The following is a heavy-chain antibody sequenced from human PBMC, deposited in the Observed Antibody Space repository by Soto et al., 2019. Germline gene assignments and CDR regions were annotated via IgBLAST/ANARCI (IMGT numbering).Heavy chain of an antibody. CDR2: IYSGGST. CDR1: GFTVSSNY. Sequence: EVQLVESGGGLVQPGGSLRLSCAASGFTVSSNYMSWVRQAPGKGLEWVSVIYSGGSTYYADSVKGRFTISRDNSKNTLYLQMNSLRAEDTAVYYCARDWYYYGSGKAGLFDYWGQGTLVTVSS. CDR3: ARDWYYYGSGKAGLFDY. J-gene: IGHJ4*02. V-gene: IGHV3-66*01. D-gene: IGHD3-10*01.